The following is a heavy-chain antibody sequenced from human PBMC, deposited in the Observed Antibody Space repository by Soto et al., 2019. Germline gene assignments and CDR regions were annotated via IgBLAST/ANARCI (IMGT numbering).Heavy chain of an antibody. CDR3: AHRDSTGTTTYFDS. CDR1: GFSFTTTRMG. D-gene: IGHD1-1*01. Sequence: QITLKEAGPTLVKPTETLTLTCTFSGFSFTTTRMGVRWTRQPPGKALEWLAIIYWDGESRYNPLLSRRLTLTEDTSKNQVVLTMTNMDPRDTAIYYCAHRDSTGTTTYFDSWGQGIPVTVAS. CDR2: IYWDGES. V-gene: IGHV2-5*02. J-gene: IGHJ4*02.